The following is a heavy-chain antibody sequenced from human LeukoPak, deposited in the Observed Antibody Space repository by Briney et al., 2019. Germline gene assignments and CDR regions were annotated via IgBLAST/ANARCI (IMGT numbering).Heavy chain of an antibody. CDR2: INHSGST. D-gene: IGHD1-26*01. CDR3: ARGQGATKDFDY. J-gene: IGHJ4*02. Sequence: GEINHSGSTNYNPSLKSRVTISVDTSKNQFSLKLSSVTAADTAVYYCARGQGATKDFDYWGQGTLVTVSS. V-gene: IGHV4-34*01.